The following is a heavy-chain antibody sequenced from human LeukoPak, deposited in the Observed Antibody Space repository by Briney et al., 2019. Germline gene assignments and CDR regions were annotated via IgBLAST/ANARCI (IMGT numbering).Heavy chain of an antibody. CDR1: GYTFRSYG. J-gene: IGHJ4*02. D-gene: IGHD1-20*01. CDR3: AIYKWKFEQWRYFDY. Sequence: RASVKVSCKASGYTFRSYGISWVRQAPGQGLEWMGWISAYNGDTNYAQSLQGRVTMTTETSTNTAYMELRSLRSDDTAVYFCAIYKWKFEQWRYFDYLVQGALVAIAS. V-gene: IGHV1-18*01. CDR2: ISAYNGDT.